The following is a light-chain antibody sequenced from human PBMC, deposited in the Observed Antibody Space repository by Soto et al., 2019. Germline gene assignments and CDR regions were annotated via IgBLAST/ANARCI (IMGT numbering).Light chain of an antibody. CDR2: QDS. CDR3: QAWDSSTGV. CDR1: KLGDKY. Sequence: SYELTQPPSVSVSPGQTASLTCSGDKLGDKYACWYQQKPGQSPVLVIYQDSKRPSGIPERFSGSNSRNTATLTISGTQAMDEADYYCQAWDSSTGVFGTGTKLTVL. J-gene: IGLJ1*01. V-gene: IGLV3-1*01.